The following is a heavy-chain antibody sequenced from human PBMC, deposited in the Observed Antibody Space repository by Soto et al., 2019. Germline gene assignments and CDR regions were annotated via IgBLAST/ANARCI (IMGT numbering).Heavy chain of an antibody. Sequence: ASVKVSCTASGYTFTSYGISLVRQAPGQGLEWRGWISAYNGNTNYAQKLQGRVTITTDTSTSAAYIELMTLRCDDTAVANGARDGYSSGWYGVAAFDIWGQGTMVTVSS. J-gene: IGHJ3*02. CDR2: ISAYNGNT. CDR1: GYTFTSYG. CDR3: ARDGYSSGWYGVAAFDI. V-gene: IGHV1-18*01. D-gene: IGHD6-19*01.